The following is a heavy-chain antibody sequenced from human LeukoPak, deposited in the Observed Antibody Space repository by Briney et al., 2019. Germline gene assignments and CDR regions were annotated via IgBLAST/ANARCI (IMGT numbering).Heavy chain of an antibody. V-gene: IGHV1-18*01. CDR2: ISAYNGNT. CDR3: AKSIKVALSGAYFDP. Sequence: ASVKVSCKASGYTFSSSGVSWLRQAPGQGLEWMGWISAYNGNTNYARKFRDRVAMTTDTSTNTAYMELRSLRSDDTAVYYCAKSIKVALSGAYFDPWGQGTLVTVSS. CDR1: GYTFSSSG. D-gene: IGHD6-19*01. J-gene: IGHJ5*02.